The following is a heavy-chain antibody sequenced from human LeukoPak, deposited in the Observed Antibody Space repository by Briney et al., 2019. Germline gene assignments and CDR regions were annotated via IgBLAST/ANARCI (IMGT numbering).Heavy chain of an antibody. D-gene: IGHD6-19*01. CDR2: IKQDGSEK. CDR1: GSTFSSYW. Sequence: GGSLRLSCAASGSTFSSYWMSWVRQAPGKGREWVANIKQDGSEKYYVDSVKGRFTISRDNAKNSLYLQMNSLRAEDTAVYYCARVAGEISVFDYWGQGTLVTVSS. J-gene: IGHJ4*02. V-gene: IGHV3-7*04. CDR3: ARVAGEISVFDY.